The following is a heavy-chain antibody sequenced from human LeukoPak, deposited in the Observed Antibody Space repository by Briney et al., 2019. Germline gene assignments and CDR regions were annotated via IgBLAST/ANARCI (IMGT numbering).Heavy chain of an antibody. D-gene: IGHD3-22*01. J-gene: IGHJ6*02. V-gene: IGHV1-69*13. CDR3: ASSTHKSSGYSYYYYGMDV. CDR2: IIPIFGTA. CDR1: GGTFSSYA. Sequence: ASVKISCKASGGTFSSYAISWVRQAPGQGLEWMGGIIPIFGTANYAQKFQGRVTITADESTSTAYMELRSPRSDDTAVYYCASSTHKSSGYSYYYYGMDVWGQGTTVTVSS.